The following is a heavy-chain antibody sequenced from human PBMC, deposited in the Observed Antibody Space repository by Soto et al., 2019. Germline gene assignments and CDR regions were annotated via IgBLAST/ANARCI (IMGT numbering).Heavy chain of an antibody. CDR2: IIPVLGPA. CDR1: GGNFSRNA. V-gene: IGHV1-69*10. J-gene: IGHJ4*02. CDR3: VRAAKRYFDY. D-gene: IGHD6-25*01. Sequence: TVAASWKASGGNFSRNASSWVRQAPGQGLEWMGGIIPVLGPAFYAQKFQGSVTITADNSTSTAYLELNSLRSEDTAVYYCVRAAKRYFDYWGQGTLVTVS.